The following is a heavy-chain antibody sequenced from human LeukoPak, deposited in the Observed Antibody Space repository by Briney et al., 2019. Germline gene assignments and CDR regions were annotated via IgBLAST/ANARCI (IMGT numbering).Heavy chain of an antibody. CDR3: TRGGLPAAIRFDY. Sequence: GGSLRLSCTASGFTFGDYAMNWVRQAPGKGLEWVGFIRSKAYGGTTEYAASVGGRFTISRDDSKSIAYLQMNSLKTEDTAVYYCTRGGLPAAIRFDYWGQGTLVTVCS. CDR1: GFTFGDYA. D-gene: IGHD2-2*02. J-gene: IGHJ4*02. CDR2: IRSKAYGGTT. V-gene: IGHV3-49*04.